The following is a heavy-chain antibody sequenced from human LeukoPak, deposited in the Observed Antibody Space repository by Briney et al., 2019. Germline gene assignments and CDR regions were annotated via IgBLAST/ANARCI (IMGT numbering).Heavy chain of an antibody. CDR3: ARVGRLLYNWNYESALDY. J-gene: IGHJ4*02. Sequence: SVKVSCKASGGTFSSYAISWVRQAPGQGLEWMGGIIPIFGTANYAQKFQGRVTITADESTSTAYMELSSLRSEDTAVYYCARVGRLLYNWNYESALDYWGQGTLVTVSS. V-gene: IGHV1-69*01. D-gene: IGHD1-7*01. CDR1: GGTFSSYA. CDR2: IIPIFGTA.